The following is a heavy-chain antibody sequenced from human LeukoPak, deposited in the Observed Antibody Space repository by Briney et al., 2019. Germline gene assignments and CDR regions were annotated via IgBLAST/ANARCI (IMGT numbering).Heavy chain of an antibody. CDR3: RVATPRGDSHFDY. Sequence: PSETLSLTCTVSGGSISSSSYYWGWIRQPPGKGLEWIGSIYYSGSTYYNPSLKSRVTISVDKSKNQFSLKLSSVTAADTAVYYCRVATPRGDSHFDYWGQGTLVTVSS. D-gene: IGHD5-12*01. V-gene: IGHV4-39*07. CDR2: IYYSGST. J-gene: IGHJ4*02. CDR1: GGSISSSSYY.